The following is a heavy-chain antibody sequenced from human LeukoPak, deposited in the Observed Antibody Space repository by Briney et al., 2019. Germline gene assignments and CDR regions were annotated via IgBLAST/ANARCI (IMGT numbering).Heavy chain of an antibody. D-gene: IGHD5-24*01. Sequence: GASVKVSCQTSGHTFVTHGVSWIRQAPGHGLEWVGWIRAYNGYTKYAEELQGRVTVTMDTSATTAYMELGSLRPDDTAVYYCARDGEAYTGGPQYFDSWGQGILVIVSS. J-gene: IGHJ4*02. V-gene: IGHV1-18*04. CDR3: ARDGEAYTGGPQYFDS. CDR1: GHTFVTHG. CDR2: IRAYNGYT.